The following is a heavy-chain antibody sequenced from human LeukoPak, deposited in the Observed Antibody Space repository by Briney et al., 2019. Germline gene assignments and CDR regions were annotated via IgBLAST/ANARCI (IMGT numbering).Heavy chain of an antibody. J-gene: IGHJ4*02. CDR1: GGTFSSYA. V-gene: IGHV1-69*06. Sequence: SVKVSCKASGGTFSSYAISWVRQSPGQGLEWMGGIIPIFGTANYAQKFQGRVTITADKSTSTAYMELSSLRSEDTAVYYCARDRVQYYDFWSGYYRGNYFDYWGQGTLVTVTS. CDR3: ARDRVQYYDFWSGYYRGNYFDY. D-gene: IGHD3-3*01. CDR2: IIPIFGTA.